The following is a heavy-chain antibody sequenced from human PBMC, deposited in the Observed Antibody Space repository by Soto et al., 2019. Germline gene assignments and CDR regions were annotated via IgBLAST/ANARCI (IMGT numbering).Heavy chain of an antibody. Sequence: PSETLSLTCTVSGGSIGNSYWSWIRQSPGKGLEWIGYIYYSGSSNYNPSLKSRVSISVDTPKNQFSPKLSSVTAADTAVYYCARHSSSWPIFDYWGQGTLVTVSS. D-gene: IGHD6-13*01. CDR2: IYYSGSS. V-gene: IGHV4-59*08. J-gene: IGHJ4*02. CDR1: GGSIGNSY. CDR3: ARHSSSWPIFDY.